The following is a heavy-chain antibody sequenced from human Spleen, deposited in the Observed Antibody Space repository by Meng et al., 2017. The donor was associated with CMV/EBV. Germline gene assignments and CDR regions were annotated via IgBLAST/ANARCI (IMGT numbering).Heavy chain of an antibody. D-gene: IGHD4-17*01. Sequence: VEVGVSGGGLVRPGGSLRLSCAVSGFTLGSYWMHWVRQAPGKGLEWVSRIDNDDGRSTSYADSVKGRFTISRDSARNTLYLQMNSLSVEDTAVYYCAKGLRADYWGQGTLVTVSS. J-gene: IGHJ4*02. CDR3: AKGLRADY. V-gene: IGHV3-74*01. CDR1: GFTLGSYW. CDR2: IDNDDGRST.